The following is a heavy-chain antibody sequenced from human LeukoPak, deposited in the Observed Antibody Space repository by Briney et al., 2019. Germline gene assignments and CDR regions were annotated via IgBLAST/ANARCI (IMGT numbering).Heavy chain of an antibody. CDR3: ARGRYCSADICTGGDSFDI. CDR1: GGSISNYY. Sequence: SETLSLTCTVSGGSISNYYWSWIRQPAGKGLEWIGRKYARGSSNYNPPVQSRVTMSVGTSRNQFSLKLRSVTAADTAVYYCARGRYCSADICTGGDSFDIWGQGTMVSVS. CDR2: KYARGSS. V-gene: IGHV4-4*07. D-gene: IGHD2-15*01. J-gene: IGHJ3*02.